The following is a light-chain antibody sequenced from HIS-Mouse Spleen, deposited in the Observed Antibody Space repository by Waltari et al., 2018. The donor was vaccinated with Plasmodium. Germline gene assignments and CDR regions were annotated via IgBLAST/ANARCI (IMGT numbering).Light chain of an antibody. Sequence: QSVLTQPPSASGTPGQRVTISCSGISSNTGSNYVSWYQQLPGTAPKLLIYRNNQRPSGVPDRFSGSKSGTSASLAISGLRSEDEADYYCAAWDDSLSGWVFGGGTKLTVL. CDR3: AAWDDSLSGWV. V-gene: IGLV1-47*01. CDR1: SSNTGSNY. CDR2: RNN. J-gene: IGLJ3*02.